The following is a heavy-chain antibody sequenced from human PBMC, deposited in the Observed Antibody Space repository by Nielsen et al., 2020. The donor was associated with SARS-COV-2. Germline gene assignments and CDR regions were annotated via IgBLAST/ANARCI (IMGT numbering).Heavy chain of an antibody. Sequence: SETLSLTCAVYGGSFSGFYWSWIRQPPGKGLEWIGEINHSGSTNYNPSLKSRVTISVDTSKNQFSLKLSSVTAADTAVYYCARGEILTYYYYYGMDVWGQGTTVTVSS. D-gene: IGHD3-9*01. J-gene: IGHJ6*02. CDR3: ARGEILTYYYYYGMDV. CDR1: GGSFSGFY. CDR2: INHSGST. V-gene: IGHV4-34*01.